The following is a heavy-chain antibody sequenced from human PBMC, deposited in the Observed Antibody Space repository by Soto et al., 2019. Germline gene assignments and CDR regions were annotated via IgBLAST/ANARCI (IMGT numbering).Heavy chain of an antibody. CDR3: ARVVVGSRLSLDY. Sequence: QVQLVQSGAEVKKPGSSVTVSSQASGGTFSSYTISWVRQATGQGLEWMAGISPIFGTPIYAQKFQDRVTITAGDATMTAYMEMNRLTSEDTAVYYCARVVVGSRLSLDYFGQGTLVTISS. CDR2: ISPIFGTP. V-gene: IGHV1-69*01. D-gene: IGHD1-26*01. CDR1: GGTFSSYT. J-gene: IGHJ4*02.